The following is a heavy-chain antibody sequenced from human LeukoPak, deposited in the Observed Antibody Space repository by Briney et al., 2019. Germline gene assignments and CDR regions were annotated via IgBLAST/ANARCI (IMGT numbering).Heavy chain of an antibody. D-gene: IGHD6-13*01. CDR3: ARVPFTGMESWFDP. J-gene: IGHJ5*02. V-gene: IGHV3-48*04. CDR1: GFTFSSYS. CDR2: ISSSSTI. Sequence: PGGSLRLSCAASGFTFSSYSMNWVRQAPGKGLEWVSYISSSSTIYYADSVKGRFTISRDNAKNSLYLQMNSLRAEDTAVYYCARVPFTGMESWFDPWGQGTLVTVSS.